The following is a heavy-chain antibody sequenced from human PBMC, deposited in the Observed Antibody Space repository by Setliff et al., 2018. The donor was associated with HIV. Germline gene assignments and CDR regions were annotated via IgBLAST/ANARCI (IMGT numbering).Heavy chain of an antibody. V-gene: IGHV3-64*02. Sequence: GESLKISCAASGFTFSSYGMHWVRQAPGKGLEYVSAISNNGGITYYGDSVKGRFTISRDNSKNTLYLQMGSLRPEDMAVYYCARAEQRYYGSGKGYYFDYWGPGTLVIVSS. D-gene: IGHD3-10*01. J-gene: IGHJ4*02. CDR2: ISNNGGIT. CDR1: GFTFSSYG. CDR3: ARAEQRYYGSGKGYYFDY.